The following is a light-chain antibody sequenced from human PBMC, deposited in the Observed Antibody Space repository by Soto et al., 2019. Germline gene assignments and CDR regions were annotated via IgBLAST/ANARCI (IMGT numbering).Light chain of an antibody. V-gene: IGKV1-39*01. Sequence: DIQMTQSPSSLSASVGDRVTITCRASQTISNYLHWYQQKPGNAPKLLIYSGSSLQSGVPSRFSGSGSGTHFTLTITNLQPEDFATYHCQQSYRTPPTFGQGTKVEIK. CDR3: QQSYRTPPT. CDR1: QTISNY. J-gene: IGKJ1*01. CDR2: SGS.